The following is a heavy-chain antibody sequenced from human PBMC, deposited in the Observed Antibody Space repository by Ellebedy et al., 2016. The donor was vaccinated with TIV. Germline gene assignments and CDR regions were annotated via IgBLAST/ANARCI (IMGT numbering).Heavy chain of an antibody. Sequence: GESLKISCEASGFTFNSYDMCWVRQAPGKGLEWVSGISHTGANTNYADAVKGRFTISRDNSKNTVHLLMNGLRAEDTAVYYCAKDSRRTSGWYYFDSWGQGTLVTVSS. D-gene: IGHD6-19*01. CDR3: AKDSRRTSGWYYFDS. V-gene: IGHV3-23*01. CDR1: GFTFNSYD. J-gene: IGHJ4*02. CDR2: ISHTGANT.